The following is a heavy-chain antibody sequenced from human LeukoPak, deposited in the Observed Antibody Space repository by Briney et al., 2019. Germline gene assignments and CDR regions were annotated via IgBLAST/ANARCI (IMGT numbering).Heavy chain of an antibody. CDR2: INPSGGST. D-gene: IGHD3-9*01. V-gene: IGHV1-46*01. J-gene: IGHJ3*02. CDR3: AGGLTYYDILTGRDADDAFDI. CDR1: GYTFTSYY. Sequence: VASVKVSCKASGYTFTSYYMHWVRQAPGQGLEWMGIINPSGGSTSYAQKFQGRVTMTRDTSTSTVYMELSSLRSEDTAVYYCAGGLTYYDILTGRDADDAFDIWGQGTMVTVSS.